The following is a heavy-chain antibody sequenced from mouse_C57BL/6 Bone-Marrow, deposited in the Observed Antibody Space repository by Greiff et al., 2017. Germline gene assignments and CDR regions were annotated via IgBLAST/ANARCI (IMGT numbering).Heavy chain of an antibody. CDR2: IHPNSGST. CDR3: AGESLPFAY. Sequence: QVQLQQPGAELVKPGASVKLSCKASGYTFTSYWMHWVKQRPGQGLEWIGMIHPNSGSTNYNEKFKSKATLTVDKSSSTAYMQRSSLTSEDSAVYYCAGESLPFAYWGQGTLVTVSA. CDR1: GYTFTSYW. J-gene: IGHJ3*01. V-gene: IGHV1-64*01.